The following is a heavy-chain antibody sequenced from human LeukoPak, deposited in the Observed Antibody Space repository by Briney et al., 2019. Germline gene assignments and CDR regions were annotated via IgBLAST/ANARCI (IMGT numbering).Heavy chain of an antibody. CDR1: GFTFSSYG. V-gene: IGHV3-30*03. J-gene: IGHJ6*03. D-gene: IGHD5-18*01. Sequence: GSLRLSCAASGFTFSSYGMHWVRQAPGKGLEWVAVISYDGSNKYYADSVKGRFTISRDNSKNTLYLQMNSLRAEDTAVYYCARDLYSYGSYYYYYMDVWGKGTTVTVSS. CDR3: ARDLYSYGSYYYYYMDV. CDR2: ISYDGSNK.